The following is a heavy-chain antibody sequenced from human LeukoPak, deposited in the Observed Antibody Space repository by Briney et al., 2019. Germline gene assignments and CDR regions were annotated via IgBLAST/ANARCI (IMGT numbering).Heavy chain of an antibody. V-gene: IGHV3-7*04. J-gene: IGHJ4*02. CDR2: IKQDGSEK. CDR1: GFTFSSYW. D-gene: IGHD1-14*01. Sequence: GGSLRLSCAASGFTFSSYWTSWVRQAPGKGLEWVANIKQDGSEKYYVDSVKGRFTISRDNAKNSLYLQMNSLRAEDTAVYYCARANNPEYYFDYWGQGTLVTVSS. CDR3: ARANNPEYYFDY.